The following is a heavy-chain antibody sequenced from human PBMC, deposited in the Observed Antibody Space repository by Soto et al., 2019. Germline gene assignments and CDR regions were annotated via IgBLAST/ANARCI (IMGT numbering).Heavy chain of an antibody. D-gene: IGHD6-19*01. CDR3: ARGGQWPPTRHFDP. CDR2: ISAYNGNT. CDR1: GYIFTSYG. Sequence: GXAVQVSCRASGYIFTSYGIGWVRQAPGQGLEWMGWISAYNGNTNYSQELQGRVTMTTDTSTSTAYMELRSLRSGDTAVYYCARGGQWPPTRHFDPWGQGTLVTVSS. V-gene: IGHV1-18*01. J-gene: IGHJ5*02.